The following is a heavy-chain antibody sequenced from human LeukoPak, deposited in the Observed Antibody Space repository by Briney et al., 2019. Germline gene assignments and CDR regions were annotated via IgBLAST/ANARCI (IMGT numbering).Heavy chain of an antibody. Sequence: GGSLRLSCAASGFTFSRYGMHWVRQAPGKGLAWVAVIWYGGTSQYYEDSVKGRFAISRDNSKNTVSLRMNSLGVDDTAVYYCATSSYDGAGSYYPLDYWGQGILVTVS. CDR3: ATSSYDGAGSYYPLDY. V-gene: IGHV3-33*08. J-gene: IGHJ4*02. D-gene: IGHD3-10*01. CDR1: GFTFSRYG. CDR2: IWYGGTSQ.